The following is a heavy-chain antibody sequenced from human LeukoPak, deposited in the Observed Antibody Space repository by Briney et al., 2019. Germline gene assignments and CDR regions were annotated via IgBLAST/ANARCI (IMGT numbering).Heavy chain of an antibody. V-gene: IGHV4-4*07. J-gene: IGHJ5*02. CDR1: GGSFSGYY. CDR2: IYTSGNT. CDR3: ARERLSMVRGVIPKEAWGWFDP. Sequence: SETLSLTCAVYGGSFSGYYWSWIRQPAGKGLEWIGRIYTSGNTNYNPSLKSRATISVDTSKNQFSLELSSVTAADTAVYYCARERLSMVRGVIPKEAWGWFDPWGQGTQVTISS. D-gene: IGHD3-10*01.